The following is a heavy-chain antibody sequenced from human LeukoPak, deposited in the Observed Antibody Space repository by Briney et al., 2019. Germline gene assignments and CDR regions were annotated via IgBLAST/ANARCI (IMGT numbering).Heavy chain of an antibody. CDR2: IYYSGST. V-gene: IGHV4-39*01. CDR1: GGSISSGDYY. D-gene: IGHD2-15*01. CDR3: ARPFIVGDAFDI. J-gene: IGHJ3*02. Sequence: SETLSLTCTVSGGSISSGDYYWSWIRQPPGKGLEWIGSIYYSGSTYYNPSLKSRVTISVDTSKNQFSLKLSSVTAADTAVYYCARPFIVGDAFDIWGQGTMVTVSS.